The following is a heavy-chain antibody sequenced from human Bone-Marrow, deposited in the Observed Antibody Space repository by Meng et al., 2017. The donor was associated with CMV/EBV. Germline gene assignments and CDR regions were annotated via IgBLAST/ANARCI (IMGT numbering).Heavy chain of an antibody. J-gene: IGHJ5*02. V-gene: IGHV4-59*01. D-gene: IGHD3-16*02. CDR3: ASSSSYTGWFDP. Sequence: GSLRLSCTVSGGSISSYYWSWIRQPPGKGLEWIGYIYYSGSTNYNPSLKSRVTISVDTTKNQFSLKLSSVTAADTAVYYCASSSSYTGWFDPWGQGTLVTVSS. CDR2: IYYSGST. CDR1: GGSISSYY.